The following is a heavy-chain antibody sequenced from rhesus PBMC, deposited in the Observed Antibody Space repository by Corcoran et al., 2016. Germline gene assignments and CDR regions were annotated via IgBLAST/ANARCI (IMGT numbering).Heavy chain of an antibody. CDR3: ARDCSGIYCPLDY. CDR2: IYGSGGST. J-gene: IGHJ4*01. Sequence: QVQLQESGPGLVTPSENLYRTCTVSGGSFSDCSYWNWILQPPTRGLEWLGRIYGSGGSTSYNPYLKSRVTISKDTSKNQFSLKLSSVTAADTAVYYCARDCSGIYCPLDYWGQGVLVTVSS. D-gene: IGHD2-27*01. V-gene: IGHV4-147*01. CDR1: GGSFSDCSY.